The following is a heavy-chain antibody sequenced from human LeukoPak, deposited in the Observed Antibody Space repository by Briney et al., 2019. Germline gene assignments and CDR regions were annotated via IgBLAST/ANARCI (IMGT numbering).Heavy chain of an antibody. D-gene: IGHD5-18*01. CDR1: GGSFSGHY. V-gene: IGHV4-34*01. J-gene: IGHJ4*02. CDR3: ARGRSGYSYGYADY. CDR2: INHSGST. Sequence: SETLSLTCAVYGGSFSGHYWSWIRQPPGKGLEWIGEINHSGSTNYNPSLKSRVTISVDTSKNQFSLKLSSVTAADTAVYYCARGRSGYSYGYADYWGQGTLVTVSS.